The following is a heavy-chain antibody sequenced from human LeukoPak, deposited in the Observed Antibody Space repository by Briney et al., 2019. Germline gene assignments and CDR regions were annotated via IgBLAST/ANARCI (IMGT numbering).Heavy chain of an antibody. J-gene: IGHJ4*02. D-gene: IGHD2-8*01. Sequence: GGSLRLSCVASGFAFSDYWMTWVRQAPGQGLEWVANIKQDGSEKNYVDSVRGRLTISRDNAKNSLYLQINSLRAEDAAVYYCATATNTLDYWGQGTLVTVSS. CDR3: ATATNTLDY. V-gene: IGHV3-7*01. CDR2: IKQDGSEK. CDR1: GFAFSDYW.